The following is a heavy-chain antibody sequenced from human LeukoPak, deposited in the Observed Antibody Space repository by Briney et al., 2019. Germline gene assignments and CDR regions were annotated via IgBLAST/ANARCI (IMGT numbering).Heavy chain of an antibody. CDR1: GFTFDDYA. D-gene: IGHD3-22*01. Sequence: PGGSLRLSCAASGFTFDDYAMHWVRQAPGKGLEWVSGISWNSGSIGYADSVKGRFTISRDNAENSLYLQMNSLRAEDTAVYYCARGPDYYDSSGAYDYWGQGTLVTVSS. J-gene: IGHJ4*02. CDR2: ISWNSGSI. CDR3: ARGPDYYDSSGAYDY. V-gene: IGHV3-9*01.